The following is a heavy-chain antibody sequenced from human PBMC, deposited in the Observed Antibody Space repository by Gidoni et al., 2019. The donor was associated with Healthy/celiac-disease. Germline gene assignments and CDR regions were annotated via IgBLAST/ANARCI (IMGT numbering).Heavy chain of an antibody. V-gene: IGHV3-23*01. Sequence: EVQLLESGGGLVQRGGSLRLACAASGFTFSSYAMSWVRQAPGKGLEWVLAISGSGGSTYYADAVKGRFTISRDNSKNTLYLQMNSLRAEDTAVYYCATGAVAGYYYGMDVWGQGTTVTVSS. J-gene: IGHJ6*02. CDR1: GFTFSSYA. CDR3: ATGAVAGYYYGMDV. D-gene: IGHD6-19*01. CDR2: ISGSGGST.